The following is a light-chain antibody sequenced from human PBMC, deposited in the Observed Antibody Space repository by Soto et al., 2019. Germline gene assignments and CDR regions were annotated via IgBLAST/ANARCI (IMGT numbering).Light chain of an antibody. CDR1: QSVDRY. V-gene: IGKV3-11*01. Sequence: EVVLTQSPATLSLSPGERATLSCRASQSVDRYLAWYQQKPGQAPRLLIFDASNRATGIPARFSGSGSGTDFTLTISSLESEDFAFYYCQQRDYGLTFGGGTKVE. CDR3: QQRDYGLT. J-gene: IGKJ4*01. CDR2: DAS.